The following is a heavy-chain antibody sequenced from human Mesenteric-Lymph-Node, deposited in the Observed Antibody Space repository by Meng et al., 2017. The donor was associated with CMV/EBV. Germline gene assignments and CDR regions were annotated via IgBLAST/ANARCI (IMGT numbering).Heavy chain of an antibody. J-gene: IGHJ4*02. Sequence: TCTFSGLSLSASGVGVGWIRQPPGKALEWLALIYWNDDKRYSPSLKSRLTITKDTSKNQVVLTMTNMDPVDTATYYCARRGYEWYFDYWGQGTLVTVSS. CDR3: ARRGYEWYFDY. CDR1: GLSLSASGVG. D-gene: IGHD2-8*01. V-gene: IGHV2-5*01. CDR2: IYWNDDK.